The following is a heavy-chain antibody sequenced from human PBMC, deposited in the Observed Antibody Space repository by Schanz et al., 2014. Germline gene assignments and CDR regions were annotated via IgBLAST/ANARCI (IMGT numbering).Heavy chain of an antibody. Sequence: QVQLVESGGGVVQPGRSLRLSCAASGFTFSSYAMHWVRQAPGKGLEWVAVISYDGSKKYYADSVKGRFTISRDNSKTTLYLQMNSLRAEDTAVYYCAREGEWGYDPPRHWGQGTLVTISS. CDR3: AREGEWGYDPPRH. D-gene: IGHD5-12*01. J-gene: IGHJ4*02. CDR1: GFTFSSYA. CDR2: ISYDGSKK. V-gene: IGHV3-30*04.